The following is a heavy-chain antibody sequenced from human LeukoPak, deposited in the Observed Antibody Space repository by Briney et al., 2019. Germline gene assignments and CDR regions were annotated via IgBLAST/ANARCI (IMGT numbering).Heavy chain of an antibody. CDR1: GGTFSSYA. D-gene: IGHD1-1*01. CDR2: IIPILGIA. CDR3: ARVYWNEISNWFDP. J-gene: IGHJ5*02. V-gene: IGHV1-69*04. Sequence: ASVKVSCKASGGTFSSYAISWVRQAPGQGLEWMGRIIPILGIANYAQKFQGRVTITADKSTSTAYMELSSLRSEDTAVYYCARVYWNEISNWFDPWGQRTLVTVSS.